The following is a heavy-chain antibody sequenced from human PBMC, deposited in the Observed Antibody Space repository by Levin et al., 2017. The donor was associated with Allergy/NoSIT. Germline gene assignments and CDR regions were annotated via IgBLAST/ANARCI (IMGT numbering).Heavy chain of an antibody. D-gene: IGHD1-26*01. J-gene: IGHJ2*01. V-gene: IGHV3-23*01. Sequence: SCAASGFTFSSYAMSWVRQAPGKGLEWVSAISGSGGSTYYADSVKGRFTISRDNSKNTLYLQMNSLRAEDTAVYYCAKDRAWSSAQGYFDLWGRGTLVTVSS. CDR3: AKDRAWSSAQGYFDL. CDR2: ISGSGGST. CDR1: GFTFSSYA.